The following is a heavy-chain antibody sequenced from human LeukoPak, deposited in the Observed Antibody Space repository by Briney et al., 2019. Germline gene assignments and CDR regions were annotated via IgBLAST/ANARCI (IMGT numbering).Heavy chain of an antibody. CDR3: ARDFSSKNWFDT. Sequence: SETLSLTCTVFGGSITTYSWSWIRQPAGRGLEWIGRFYSSGSTDYNPSLKSRVTMSVDTSKNQVSLKLSSVTAADTAIYYCARDFSSKNWFDTWGQGTLVTVSS. CDR2: FYSSGST. J-gene: IGHJ5*02. D-gene: IGHD2/OR15-2a*01. CDR1: GGSITTYS. V-gene: IGHV4-4*07.